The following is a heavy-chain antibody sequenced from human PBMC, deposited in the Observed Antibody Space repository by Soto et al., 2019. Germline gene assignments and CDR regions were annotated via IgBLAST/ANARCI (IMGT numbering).Heavy chain of an antibody. CDR2: MNPNSGNT. D-gene: IGHD4-17*01. CDR1: GYTFTSYD. CDR3: ARGRIDDYGDLLDY. J-gene: IGHJ4*02. Sequence: ASVKVSCKASGYTFTSYDINWVRQATGQGLEWMGWMNPNSGNTGYAQKFQGRVTMTRNTSISTAYMELSSLRSEDTAVYYCARGRIDDYGDLLDYWGQGTLVTVSS. V-gene: IGHV1-8*01.